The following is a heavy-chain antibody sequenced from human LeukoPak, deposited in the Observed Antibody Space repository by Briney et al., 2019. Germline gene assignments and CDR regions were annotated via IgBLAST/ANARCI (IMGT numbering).Heavy chain of an antibody. D-gene: IGHD2-2*03. V-gene: IGHV5-51*01. Sequence: GESLKISCKGSGYSFTSYWIGWVRQMAGKGLEWMGIIYPGDSDTRYSPSFQGQVTISADKSISTAYLQWSSLNASDTAMYYCARRNDGYCSSTSCPSPFDYWGQGTLVTVSS. CDR1: GYSFTSYW. J-gene: IGHJ4*02. CDR3: ARRNDGYCSSTSCPSPFDY. CDR2: IYPGDSDT.